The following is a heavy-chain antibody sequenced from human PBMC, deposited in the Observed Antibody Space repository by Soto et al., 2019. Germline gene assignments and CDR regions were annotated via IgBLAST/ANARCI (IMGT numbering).Heavy chain of an antibody. Sequence: QVQLVQSGAEVKKPGASVKVSCKASGYTFTSYAMHWVRQAPGQRLEWMGWLNAGNGNTKYSQKLQGRVTISRDTSASTAYMELSSLKSEDTAVYYCAREGGVYDYVWGSYSYDMDVWGQGTTVTVSS. CDR2: LNAGNGNT. CDR3: AREGGVYDYVWGSYSYDMDV. J-gene: IGHJ6*02. D-gene: IGHD3-16*01. CDR1: GYTFTSYA. V-gene: IGHV1-3*01.